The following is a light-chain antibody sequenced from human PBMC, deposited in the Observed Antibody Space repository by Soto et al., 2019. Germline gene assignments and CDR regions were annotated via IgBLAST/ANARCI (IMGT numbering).Light chain of an antibody. CDR3: NSYGGGNHWV. CDR1: SSDVGGYNY. V-gene: IGLV2-8*01. J-gene: IGLJ3*02. CDR2: EVS. Sequence: QSALTQPASGAGAPGQSITISCTGTSSDVGGYNYVSWYQQHPGKAPKLMIYEVSKRPSGAPDRFSGSKSGNTASLTVSGIRAEDEADYYCNSYGGGNHWVFGGGTQLPVL.